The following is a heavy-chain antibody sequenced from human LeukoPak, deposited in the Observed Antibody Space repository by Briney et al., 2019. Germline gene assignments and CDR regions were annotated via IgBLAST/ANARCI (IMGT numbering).Heavy chain of an antibody. Sequence: SGTLSLTCAVYGGSFSGYYWSWIRQPPGKGLEWIGEINHSGSTNYNPSLKSRVTISVDTSKNQFSLKLSSVTAADTAVYYCASPPPYYYGSGSYYTIWGQGTLVAVSS. V-gene: IGHV4-34*01. J-gene: IGHJ4*02. CDR1: GGSFSGYY. CDR2: INHSGST. CDR3: ASPPPYYYGSGSYYTI. D-gene: IGHD3-10*01.